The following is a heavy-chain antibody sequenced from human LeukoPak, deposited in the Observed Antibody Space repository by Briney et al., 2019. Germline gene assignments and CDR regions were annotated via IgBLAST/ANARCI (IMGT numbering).Heavy chain of an antibody. CDR1: GGSISSGGYY. J-gene: IGHJ4*02. V-gene: IGHV4-31*03. CDR3: ARSMVRGVRGLAYFDY. D-gene: IGHD3-10*01. CDR2: IYYSGST. Sequence: SETLSLTCTVSGGSISSGGYYWSWIRQHPGKGLEWIGYIYYSGSTYYNPSLKSRVTISVDTSKYQFSLKLSSVTAADTAVYYCARSMVRGVRGLAYFDYWGQGTLVTVSS.